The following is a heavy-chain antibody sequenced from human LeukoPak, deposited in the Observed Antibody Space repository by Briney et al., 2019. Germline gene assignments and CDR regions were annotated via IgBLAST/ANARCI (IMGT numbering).Heavy chain of an antibody. D-gene: IGHD1-26*01. CDR2: MNPNSGNT. V-gene: IGHV1-8*01. CDR1: GYTFTSYD. Sequence: ASVKVSCKASGYTFTSYDINWVRQAAGHGLEWMGWMNPNSGNTGYAQKFQGRVTMTRNTSISTAYMELSSLRSEDTAVYYCARAYSGSYSASDYWGQGTLVAVSS. J-gene: IGHJ4*02. CDR3: ARAYSGSYSASDY.